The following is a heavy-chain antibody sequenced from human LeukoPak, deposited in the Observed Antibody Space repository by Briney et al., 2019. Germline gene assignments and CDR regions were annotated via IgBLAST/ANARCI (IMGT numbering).Heavy chain of an antibody. V-gene: IGHV3-30*03. D-gene: IGHD5-24*01. CDR1: GFTFSSYG. Sequence: GGSLRLSCAASGFTFSSYGMHWVRQAPGKGLEWVAVISYDGSNKYYADSVKGRFTISRDNSKNTLYLQMNSLRAEDTAVCYCARDSEMATIDAFDIWGQGTMVTVSS. CDR2: ISYDGSNK. J-gene: IGHJ3*02. CDR3: ARDSEMATIDAFDI.